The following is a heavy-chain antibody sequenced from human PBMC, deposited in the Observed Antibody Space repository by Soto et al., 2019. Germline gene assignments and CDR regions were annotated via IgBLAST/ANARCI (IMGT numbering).Heavy chain of an antibody. Sequence: QLHLVQSGAVVKKPGASVTVSCSASGYPVTAYYMHWVRQAPGRGLEWMGGINPATGAAKYTQTFQGRVTMTRDTSRSTVFMELSGLTCEDTAVFYCARGGGVGVAGSAAFDMWGQGTLVTVSS. CDR3: ARGGGVGVAGSAAFDM. V-gene: IGHV1-2*02. J-gene: IGHJ3*02. CDR2: INPATGAA. D-gene: IGHD3-3*01. CDR1: GYPVTAYY.